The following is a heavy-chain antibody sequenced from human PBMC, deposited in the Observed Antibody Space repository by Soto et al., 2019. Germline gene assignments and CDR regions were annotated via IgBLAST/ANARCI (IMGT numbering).Heavy chain of an antibody. D-gene: IGHD3-3*01. CDR3: ARGYDGYYDFWSGYVTLSYYYYGMDV. V-gene: IGHV4-31*03. Sequence: SETLSLTCTVSGGSISSGGYYWSWIRQHPGKGLEWIGYIYYSGSTYYNPSLKSRVTISVDTSKNQFSLKLSSVTAADTAVYYCARGYDGYYDFWSGYVTLSYYYYGMDVWGQGTTVTVSS. CDR2: IYYSGST. CDR1: GGSISSGGYY. J-gene: IGHJ6*02.